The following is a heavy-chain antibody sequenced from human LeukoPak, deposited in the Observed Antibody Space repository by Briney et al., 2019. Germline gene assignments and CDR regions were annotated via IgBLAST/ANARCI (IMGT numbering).Heavy chain of an antibody. CDR1: GFTFRNHG. CDR2: IWYDGSNQ. Sequence: GGSLRLSCEASGFTFRNHGMHWVRQPPGKGLEWVAVIWYDGSNQYYADSVKGRFTISRDNSKNTQSLQMNSLRVEDTAVYYCARDIASRRLDYWGQGTLVTDSS. V-gene: IGHV3-33*01. D-gene: IGHD6-13*01. J-gene: IGHJ4*02. CDR3: ARDIASRRLDY.